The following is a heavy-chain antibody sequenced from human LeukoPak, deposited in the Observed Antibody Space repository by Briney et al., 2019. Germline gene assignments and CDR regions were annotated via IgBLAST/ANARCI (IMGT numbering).Heavy chain of an antibody. V-gene: IGHV4-38-2*02. CDR1: GYSISSGYY. CDR3: ARDRPVVVVAADHGIDY. J-gene: IGHJ4*02. CDR2: IYHSGST. D-gene: IGHD2-15*01. Sequence: SETLSLTCTVSGYSISSGYYWGWIRQPPGKGLEWIGSIYHSGSTYYNPSLKSRVTISVGTSKNQFSLKLSSVTAADTAVYYCARDRPVVVVAADHGIDYWGQGTLVTVSS.